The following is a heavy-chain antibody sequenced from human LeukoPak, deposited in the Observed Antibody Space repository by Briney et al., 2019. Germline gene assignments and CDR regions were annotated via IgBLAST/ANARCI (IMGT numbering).Heavy chain of an antibody. D-gene: IGHD6-13*01. CDR3: ARVGVAAAGKYYYYVEV. CDR2: IYYSGNT. J-gene: IGHJ6*03. Sequence: PADTLSLTCTVSCRPISFYYWICLPHPPEGGRECSIYIYYSGNTKYNPPHKSRLTITIDTSKNHLSLTLSSVTSADAAVFYCARVGVAAAGKYYYYVEVWGKGKTVTVSS. V-gene: IGHV4-59*07. CDR1: CRPISFYY.